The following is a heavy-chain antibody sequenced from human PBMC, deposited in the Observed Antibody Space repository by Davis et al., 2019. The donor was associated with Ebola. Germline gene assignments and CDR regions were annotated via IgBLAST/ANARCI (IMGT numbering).Heavy chain of an antibody. CDR2: IYYSGST. CDR1: GGSISSYY. J-gene: IGHJ4*02. Sequence: SETLSLTCTVSGGSISSYYWSWIRQPPGKGLEWIGYIYYSGSTNYNPSLKSRVTISVDTSKNQFSLKLSSVTAADTAVYYCARGSVQQWLVLNYWGQGTLVTVSS. CDR3: ARGSVQQWLVLNY. V-gene: IGHV4-59*01. D-gene: IGHD6-19*01.